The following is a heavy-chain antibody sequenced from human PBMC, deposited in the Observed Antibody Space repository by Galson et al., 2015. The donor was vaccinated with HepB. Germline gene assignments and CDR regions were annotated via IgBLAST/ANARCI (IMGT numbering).Heavy chain of an antibody. CDR2: INSDGSST. D-gene: IGHD7-27*01. Sequence: SLRLSCAASGFTFSSYWMHWVRQAPGKGLVWVPRINSDGSSTSYADSVKGRFTISRDNAKNTLYLQMNSLRAEDTAVYYCARDRIHDNWGSPGYAFDIWGQGTMVTVSS. CDR3: ARDRIHDNWGSPGYAFDI. J-gene: IGHJ3*02. CDR1: GFTFSSYW. V-gene: IGHV3-74*01.